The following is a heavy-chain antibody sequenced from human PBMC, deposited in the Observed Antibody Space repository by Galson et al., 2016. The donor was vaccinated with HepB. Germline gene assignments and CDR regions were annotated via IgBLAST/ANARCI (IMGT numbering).Heavy chain of an antibody. CDR2: ISYDGNNK. CDR3: ARGGYSGYDFDFDC. V-gene: IGHV3-30-3*01. D-gene: IGHD5-12*01. J-gene: IGHJ4*02. CDR1: GFTFSSYA. Sequence: SLRLSCAASGFTFSSYAMHWVRQAPGKGLEWVAVISYDGNNKYYGDSVKGRFTISRDNSRSTLSLQMNTLRPEDTAVYYCARGGYSGYDFDFDCWGQGTLVTVSS.